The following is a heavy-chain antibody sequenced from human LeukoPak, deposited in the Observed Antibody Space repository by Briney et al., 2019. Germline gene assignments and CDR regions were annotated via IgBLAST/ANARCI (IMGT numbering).Heavy chain of an antibody. CDR3: ARKGSGGNSELVY. Sequence: GGSLRLSCAASGFTVSSNYMSWVRQAPGKGLEWVSVIYSGGSTYYADSVKGRFTISRDNSKNTLYLQMNSLRDEDTAVYYCARKGSGGNSELVYWGQGTLVTVSS. CDR2: IYSGGST. D-gene: IGHD4-23*01. J-gene: IGHJ4*02. CDR1: GFTVSSNY. V-gene: IGHV3-66*01.